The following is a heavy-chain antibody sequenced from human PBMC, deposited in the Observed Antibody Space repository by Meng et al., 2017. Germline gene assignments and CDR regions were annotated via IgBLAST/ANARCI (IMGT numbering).Heavy chain of an antibody. CDR2: INPNSGGT. Sequence: QVQLWHSGAEVKKPGASVKVSCKASGYTFTGYYMHWVRQAPGQGLEWMGRINPNSGGTNYAQKFQGRVTMTRDTSISTAYMELSRLRSDDTAVYYCARGTGYYDSSGKVDYWGQGTLVTVSS. V-gene: IGHV1-2*06. J-gene: IGHJ4*02. CDR1: GYTFTGYY. D-gene: IGHD3-22*01. CDR3: ARGTGYYDSSGKVDY.